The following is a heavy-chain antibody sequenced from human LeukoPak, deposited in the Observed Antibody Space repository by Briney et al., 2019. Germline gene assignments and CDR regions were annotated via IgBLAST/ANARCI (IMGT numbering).Heavy chain of an antibody. V-gene: IGHV3-23*01. CDR1: GFTFRNYA. CDR2: ISGSGTTT. Sequence: PGGSLGLSCAASGFTFRNYAMTWVRQAPGKGLDWVSTISGSGTTTHYADSVKGRFTISRDNSKNTLFLQMNSLRAEDTAVYYCAKGTQYYDILDYWGQGTLVTVSS. CDR3: AKGTQYYDILDY. J-gene: IGHJ4*02. D-gene: IGHD3-9*01.